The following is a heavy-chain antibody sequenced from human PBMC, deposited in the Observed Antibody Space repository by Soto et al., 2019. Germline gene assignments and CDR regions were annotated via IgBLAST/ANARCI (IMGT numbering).Heavy chain of an antibody. D-gene: IGHD6-6*01. V-gene: IGHV4-30-4*08. CDR2: IYPGGST. CDR3: ARVSLSGRRRAFDI. CDR1: GASMSSGDYY. Sequence: QVQLQESGPGLVKPSQTLSLTCTVSGASMSSGDYYWSWIRQPPGKGLECIAYIYPGGSTYDNPSDMSRGVISFDPSRNPVSLKLTAVTASDTAVYYCARVSLSGRRRAFDIWRQVTSVTVSS. J-gene: IGHJ3*02.